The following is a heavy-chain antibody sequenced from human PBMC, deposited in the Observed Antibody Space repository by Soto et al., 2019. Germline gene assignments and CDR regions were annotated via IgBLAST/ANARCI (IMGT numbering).Heavy chain of an antibody. J-gene: IGHJ6*02. Sequence: SVKVSCKASGGTFSSYAISWVRQAPGQGLEWMGGIIPIFGTANYAQKFQGRVTITADESTSTAYMELSSLRSEDTAVYYCARGKNYDVWSGYSQNHYYYYGMDGWGQGTTVTVSS. V-gene: IGHV1-69*13. CDR1: GGTFSSYA. CDR2: IIPIFGTA. D-gene: IGHD3-3*01. CDR3: ARGKNYDVWSGYSQNHYYYYGMDG.